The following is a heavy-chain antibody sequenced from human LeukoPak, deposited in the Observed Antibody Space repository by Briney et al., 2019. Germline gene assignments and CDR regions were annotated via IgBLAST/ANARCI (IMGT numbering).Heavy chain of an antibody. CDR3: AGGRTDIVVVPATLRNYYFDY. CDR2: INPSGGST. Sequence: ASVKVSCKASGYTFTSYGISWVRQAPGQGLEWMRIINPSGGSTSHAQKFQGRVTMTRDTSTSTVYMELSSLRSEDTAVYYCAGGRTDIVVVPATLRNYYFDYWGQGTLVTVSS. V-gene: IGHV1-46*01. CDR1: GYTFTSYG. D-gene: IGHD2-2*01. J-gene: IGHJ4*02.